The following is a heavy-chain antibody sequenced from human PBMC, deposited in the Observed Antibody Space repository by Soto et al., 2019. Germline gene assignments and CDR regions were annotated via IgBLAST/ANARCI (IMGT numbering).Heavy chain of an antibody. J-gene: IGHJ4*02. CDR2: IYHSGST. CDR3: AREARAGATPDY. D-gene: IGHD1-26*01. CDR1: GGSISSSNW. Sequence: QVQLQESGPGLVKPSGTLSLTCAVSGGSISSSNWWSWVRQPPGKGLEWIGEIYHSGSTNYNPSLKSRVNISVDKSQNQFSRKLSSVTAADTAVYYWAREARAGATPDYWGKGTLVTVSS. V-gene: IGHV4-4*02.